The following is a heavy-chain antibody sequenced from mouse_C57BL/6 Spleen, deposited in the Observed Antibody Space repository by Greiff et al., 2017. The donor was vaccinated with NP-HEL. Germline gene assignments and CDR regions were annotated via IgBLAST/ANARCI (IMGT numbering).Heavy chain of an antibody. Sequence: QVQLQQSGPGLVQPSQSLSITCTVSGFSLTSYGVHWVRQSPGKGLEWLGVIWSGGCTDYNAAFISRLSISKDNSKSQVFFKMNSLQADDTAIYYCARKSGYDYDGGYAMDYWGQGTSVTVSS. CDR2: IWSGGCT. CDR3: ARKSGYDYDGGYAMDY. V-gene: IGHV2-2*01. CDR1: GFSLTSYG. J-gene: IGHJ4*01. D-gene: IGHD2-4*01.